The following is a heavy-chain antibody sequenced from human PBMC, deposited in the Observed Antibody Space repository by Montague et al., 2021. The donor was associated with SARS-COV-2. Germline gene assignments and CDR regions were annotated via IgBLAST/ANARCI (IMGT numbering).Heavy chain of an antibody. CDR1: GGSFNDYY. CDR2: INHSGST. Sequence: SETLSLTCAVYGGSFNDYYWSWIRQPPGKGLEWIGQINHSGSTNYNPSLKSRVTIPVDTSKNQFSLKVRSVTAADTAIYYCARETMTADAFDIWGQGTMVTVSS. CDR3: ARETMTADAFDI. D-gene: IGHD1-14*01. V-gene: IGHV4-34*01. J-gene: IGHJ3*02.